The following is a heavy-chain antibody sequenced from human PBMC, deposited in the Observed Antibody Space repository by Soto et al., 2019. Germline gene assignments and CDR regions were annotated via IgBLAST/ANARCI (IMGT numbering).Heavy chain of an antibody. D-gene: IGHD1-20*01. Sequence: PGGSLRLSCVASGFFLRDFGMHWVRQAPGKGLEWVSVIWYDGSNTYQGESVKGRFTMSRDISKNTLYLQMDSLRPEDTAVYYCAIAIAGKWHPFDDWGHGTLVTVSS. V-gene: IGHV3-33*01. CDR3: AIAIAGKWHPFDD. J-gene: IGHJ4*01. CDR2: IWYDGSNT. CDR1: GFFLRDFG.